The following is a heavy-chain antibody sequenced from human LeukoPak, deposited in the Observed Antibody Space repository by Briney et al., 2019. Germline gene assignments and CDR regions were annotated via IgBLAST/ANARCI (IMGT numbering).Heavy chain of an antibody. Sequence: GGSLRLSCAASGFTFSSYAMSWVRQAPGKGLEWVSAISGSGGSTYYADSVKGRFTISRDNSKNTLYLQMNSLRAGDTAVYYCAKAKLRYFDWLPPPYYFDYWGQGTLVTVSS. V-gene: IGHV3-23*01. CDR1: GFTFSSYA. CDR2: ISGSGGST. D-gene: IGHD3-9*01. CDR3: AKAKLRYFDWLPPPYYFDY. J-gene: IGHJ4*02.